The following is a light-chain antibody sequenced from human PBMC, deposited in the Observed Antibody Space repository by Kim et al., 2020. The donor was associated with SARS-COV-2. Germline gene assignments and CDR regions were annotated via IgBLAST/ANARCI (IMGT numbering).Light chain of an antibody. V-gene: IGLV1-44*01. CDR1: SSNIGSNT. CDR3: AAWDDSLNVV. J-gene: IGLJ2*01. Sequence: ELTQPPSASGTPGQRVTISCSGSSSNIGSNTVNWYQQLPGTAPKLLIYSNNQRPSGVPDRFSGSKSGTSASLAISGLQSEDEADYYCAAWDDSLNVVFGGVTQLTVL. CDR2: SNN.